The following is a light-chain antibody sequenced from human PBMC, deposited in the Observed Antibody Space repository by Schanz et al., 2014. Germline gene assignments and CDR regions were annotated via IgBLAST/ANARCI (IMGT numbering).Light chain of an antibody. J-gene: IGKJ5*01. Sequence: EIVMTQSPATLSVSPGERATLSCRASQSVSSNLAWYLQRPGQAPRLLIYGASTRATGIPARFSGSGSGTEFTLSISSLQSEDFAVYFCQHYGSSSSITFGQGTRLE. CDR3: QHYGSSSSIT. V-gene: IGKV3-15*01. CDR1: QSVSSN. CDR2: GAS.